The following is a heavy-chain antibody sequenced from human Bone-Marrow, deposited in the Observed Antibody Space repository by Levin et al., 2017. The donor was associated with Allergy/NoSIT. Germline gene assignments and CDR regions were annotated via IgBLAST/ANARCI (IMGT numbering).Heavy chain of an antibody. CDR2: ISYDGSNK. Sequence: GGSLRLSCAASGFTFSSYGMHWVRQAPGKGLEWVAVISYDGSNKYYADSVKGRFTISRDNSKNTLYLQMNSLRAEDTAVYYCAKGAVVPAAIRRRDAFDIWGQGTMVTVSS. J-gene: IGHJ3*02. D-gene: IGHD2-2*01. CDR3: AKGAVVPAAIRRRDAFDI. V-gene: IGHV3-30*18. CDR1: GFTFSSYG.